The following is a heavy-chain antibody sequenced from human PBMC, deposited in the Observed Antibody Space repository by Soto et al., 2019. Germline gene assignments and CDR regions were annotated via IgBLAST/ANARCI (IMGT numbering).Heavy chain of an antibody. J-gene: IGHJ5*02. CDR1: GFTFSSYW. D-gene: IGHD1-26*01. CDR2: INSDGSTT. V-gene: IGHV3-74*01. Sequence: GGSLRLSCAASGFTFSSYWMHWVRQAPGVGLVWVSRINSDGSTTTYADSVKGRFTISRDNAKNTLYLQMHSLRAEDTAVYYCARVAVGSYNWIDPWGQGTLVTVSS. CDR3: ARVAVGSYNWIDP.